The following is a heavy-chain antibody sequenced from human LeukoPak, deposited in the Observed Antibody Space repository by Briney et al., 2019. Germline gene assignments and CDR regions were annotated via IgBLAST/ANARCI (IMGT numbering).Heavy chain of an antibody. J-gene: IGHJ1*01. CDR1: GGSFSGYY. D-gene: IGHD1-1*01. CDR2: INHSGST. CDR3: ARGRLGYLHH. Sequence: SETLSLTCAVYGGSFSGYYWNWIRQPPGKGLEWIGEINHSGSTSYNPSLKSRVTISVDTSKNQFSLRLSSVTAADTAVYYCARGRLGYLHHWGQGTLVTVSS. V-gene: IGHV4-34*01.